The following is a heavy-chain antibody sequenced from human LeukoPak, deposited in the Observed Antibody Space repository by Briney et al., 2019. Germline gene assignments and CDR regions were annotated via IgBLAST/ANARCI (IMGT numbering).Heavy chain of an antibody. D-gene: IGHD6-13*01. Sequence: SETLSLTCAVYGGSFSGYYWSRIRQPPGKGLEWIGEINHSGSTNYNPSLKSRVTISVDTSKNQFSLKLSSVTAADTAVYYCASIAAAEYGYFDYWGQGTLVTVSS. CDR1: GGSFSGYY. CDR3: ASIAAAEYGYFDY. J-gene: IGHJ4*02. V-gene: IGHV4-34*01. CDR2: INHSGST.